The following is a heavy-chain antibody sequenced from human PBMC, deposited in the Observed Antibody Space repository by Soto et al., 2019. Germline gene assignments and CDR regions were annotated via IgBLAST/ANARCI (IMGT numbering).Heavy chain of an antibody. CDR2: IWSDGSSK. CDR1: GFTFSTYG. V-gene: IGHV3-33*01. Sequence: QVQLVESGGGVVQPGRSLRLSCAASGFTFSTYGMHWVRQAPGKGLEWLSLIWSDGSSKWYADSVKGRFTISRDNSKNTLYLQMNSLRAEDTAVYYCARDELGGDYAFDYWGQGTLVTVSS. CDR3: ARDELGGDYAFDY. D-gene: IGHD4-17*01. J-gene: IGHJ4*02.